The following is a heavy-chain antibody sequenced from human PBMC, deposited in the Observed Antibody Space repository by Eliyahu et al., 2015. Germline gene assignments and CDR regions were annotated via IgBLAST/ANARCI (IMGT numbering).Heavy chain of an antibody. CDR2: ISAGSTTI. CDR3: ATDPHGDFDV. V-gene: IGHV3-11*01. J-gene: IGHJ3*01. Sequence: QLRLVQSGGGLVKPGGSXXXSCXASGFTFSXYAMAWIRQSPGXGLEWLSYISAGSTTIYYRDSVKGRFTVSRDNAKKSLFLQMNSLRVEDTAIYYCATDPHGDFDVWGQGTTVTVSS. D-gene: IGHD2-21*02. CDR1: GFTFSXYA.